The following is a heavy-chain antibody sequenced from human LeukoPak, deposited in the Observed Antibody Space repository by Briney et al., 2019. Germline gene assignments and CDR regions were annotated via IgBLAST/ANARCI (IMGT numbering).Heavy chain of an antibody. Sequence: GGSLRLSCAASGFTFSDYYMSWIRQAPGKGLEWVSYISSSGSTIYYADSVKGRFTISRDNSKNTLYLQMNSLRAEDTAVYYCAKDQGDWLFYRLTYWGQGTLVTVSS. CDR3: AKDQGDWLFYRLTY. CDR2: ISSSGSTI. D-gene: IGHD3/OR15-3a*01. CDR1: GFTFSDYY. V-gene: IGHV3-11*01. J-gene: IGHJ4*02.